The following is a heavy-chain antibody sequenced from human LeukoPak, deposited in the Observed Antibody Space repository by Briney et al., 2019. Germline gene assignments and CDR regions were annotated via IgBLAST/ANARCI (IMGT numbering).Heavy chain of an antibody. CDR3: AKSGAFGVVITNFNC. Sequence: GGSLRLSCAASGFTFSSYAMNWVRQAPGKGLEWVSAISGSGGSTYYADSVKGRFTISRDNSKNTLYLQMDSLRAEDTAVYYCAKSGAFGVVITNFNCWGQGTLVTVSS. V-gene: IGHV3-23*01. CDR1: GFTFSSYA. J-gene: IGHJ4*02. CDR2: ISGSGGST. D-gene: IGHD3-3*01.